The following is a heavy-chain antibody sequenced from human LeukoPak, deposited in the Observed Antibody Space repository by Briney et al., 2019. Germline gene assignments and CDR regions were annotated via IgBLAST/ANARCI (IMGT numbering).Heavy chain of an antibody. Sequence: GGSLRLSCAASGFTFSSYAMHWVRQAPGKGLEWVAVISYDGSNKYYADSEKGRFTISRDNSKNTLYLQMNSLRAEDTAVYYCARELSPDYDFWSGYYTRIGSFDYWGQGTLVTVSS. D-gene: IGHD3-3*01. CDR2: ISYDGSNK. CDR3: ARELSPDYDFWSGYYTRIGSFDY. J-gene: IGHJ4*02. CDR1: GFTFSSYA. V-gene: IGHV3-30*01.